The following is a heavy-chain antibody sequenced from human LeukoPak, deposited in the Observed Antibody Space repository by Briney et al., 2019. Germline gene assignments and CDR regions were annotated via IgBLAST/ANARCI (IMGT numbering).Heavy chain of an antibody. D-gene: IGHD3-3*01. CDR2: LSGSGGST. Sequence: GGSLRLSCAASGFTFSSYAMNWVRQAPGKGLQWVSALSGSGGSTYYADSVKGRFTISRDNAKNSLYLQMNSLRAEDTAAYYCARDALRPYYDFYYMDVWGKGTTVTVSS. V-gene: IGHV3-23*01. CDR1: GFTFSSYA. CDR3: ARDALRPYYDFYYMDV. J-gene: IGHJ6*03.